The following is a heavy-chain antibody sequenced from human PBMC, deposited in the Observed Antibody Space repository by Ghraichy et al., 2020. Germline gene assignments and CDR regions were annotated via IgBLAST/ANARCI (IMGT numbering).Heavy chain of an antibody. CDR1: GGSISSSSYY. Sequence: SQTLSLTCTVSGGSISSSSYYWGWIRQPPGKGLEWIGSIYYSGSTYYNPSLKSRVTISVDTSKNQFSLKLSSVTAADTAVYYCARTREEIRRHRGDYFDYWGQGTLVTVSS. D-gene: IGHD3-10*01. J-gene: IGHJ4*02. V-gene: IGHV4-39*01. CDR2: IYYSGST. CDR3: ARTREEIRRHRGDYFDY.